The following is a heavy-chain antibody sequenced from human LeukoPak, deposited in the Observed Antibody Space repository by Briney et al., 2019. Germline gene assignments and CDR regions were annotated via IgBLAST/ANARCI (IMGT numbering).Heavy chain of an antibody. V-gene: IGHV4-59*12. Sequence: PSETLSLTCNVSGGSIRGYYWSWIRQPPGKGLEWIGYIYSSGSTNYNPSLKSRVTMSVDTSKNQFSLKVSSVTAADTAVYYCARAGASYYGSGSYQYYFDYWGQGTLVTVSS. D-gene: IGHD3-10*01. CDR2: IYSSGST. CDR1: GGSIRGYY. CDR3: ARAGASYYGSGSYQYYFDY. J-gene: IGHJ4*02.